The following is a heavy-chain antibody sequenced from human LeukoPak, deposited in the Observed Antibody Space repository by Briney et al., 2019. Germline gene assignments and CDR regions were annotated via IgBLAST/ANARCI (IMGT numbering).Heavy chain of an antibody. J-gene: IGHJ4*02. V-gene: IGHV1-69*13. Sequence: GASVKVSCKASGGTFSSYAISWVRQAPGQGLEWMGGIIPIFGTANYAQKFQGRVTITADESTSTAYMELSSLRSEDTAVYYCVRDQVYTIVRGYFDYWGQGTLVTVSS. CDR1: GGTFSSYA. D-gene: IGHD2-8*01. CDR3: VRDQVYTIVRGYFDY. CDR2: IIPIFGTA.